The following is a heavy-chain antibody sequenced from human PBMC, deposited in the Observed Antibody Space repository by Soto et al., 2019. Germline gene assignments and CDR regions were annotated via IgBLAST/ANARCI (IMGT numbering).Heavy chain of an antibody. D-gene: IGHD4-17*01. CDR2: ISWNSGSI. Sequence: EVQLVESGGGLVQPGRSLRLSCAASGFTFDDYAMHWVRQAPGKGLEWVSGISWNSGSIGYADSVKGRFTISRDNAKSSLYLQMNSLRAEDTALYYCAKDVGSTVTTIPHDWGQGTPVTVSS. CDR1: GFTFDDYA. CDR3: AKDVGSTVTTIPHD. J-gene: IGHJ4*02. V-gene: IGHV3-9*01.